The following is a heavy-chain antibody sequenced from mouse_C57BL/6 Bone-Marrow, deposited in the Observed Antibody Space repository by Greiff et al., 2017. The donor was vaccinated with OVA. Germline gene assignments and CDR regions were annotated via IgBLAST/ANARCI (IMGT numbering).Heavy chain of an antibody. CDR2: ISSGGSYT. CDR3: ARLYYGNFYFDY. CDR1: GFTFSSYG. J-gene: IGHJ2*01. Sequence: EVKVVESGGDLVKPGGSLKLSCAASGFTFSSYGMSWVRQTPDKRLEWVATISSGGSYTYYTDSVKGRFTISRDNAKNTLYLQMSSLKSEDTAMYYCARLYYGNFYFDYWGQGTTLTVSS. V-gene: IGHV5-6*01. D-gene: IGHD2-1*01.